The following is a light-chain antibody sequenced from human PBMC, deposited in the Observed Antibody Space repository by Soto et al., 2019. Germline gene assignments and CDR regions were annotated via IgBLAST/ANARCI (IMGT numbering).Light chain of an antibody. CDR3: QQYGSSRTWT. CDR1: QSVSSSY. Sequence: EIVLTQSPGTLSLSPGERATLXCXAXQSVSSSYLAWYQQKPGQAPRLLIYGASSRATGIPDRFSGSGSGTDFTLTISRLEPEDFAVYYCQQYGSSRTWTFGQGTKVDIK. V-gene: IGKV3-20*01. J-gene: IGKJ1*01. CDR2: GAS.